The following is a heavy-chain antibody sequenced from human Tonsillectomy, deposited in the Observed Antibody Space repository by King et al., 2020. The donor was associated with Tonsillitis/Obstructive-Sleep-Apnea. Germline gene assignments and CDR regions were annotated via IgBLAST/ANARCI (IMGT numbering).Heavy chain of an antibody. V-gene: IGHV1-18*01. Sequence: QLVQSGAEVKKPGASVKVSCKASGYTFTTYGISWVRQAPGQGLEWRGWISAYNGDTNYAQKLQDRVTMTTDTSTSTAYMEVRSLRSDDTAVYYCARDSRSHYYDTSGYYTFEYWGQGTLVPVSS. CDR2: ISAYNGDT. CDR1: GYTFTTYG. D-gene: IGHD3-22*01. CDR3: ARDSRSHYYDTSGYYTFEY. J-gene: IGHJ4*02.